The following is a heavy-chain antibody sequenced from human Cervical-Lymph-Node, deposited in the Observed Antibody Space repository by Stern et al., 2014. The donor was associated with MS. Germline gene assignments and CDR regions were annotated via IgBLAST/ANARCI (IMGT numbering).Heavy chain of an antibody. CDR1: GYTFTGYA. J-gene: IGHJ5*02. Sequence: VQLVETGAEVMKPGASVKVSCQVSGYTFTGYAIHWVRQVTGASHERMGWNNVGRDTTKYSQRFQDRVVLTLDTSANTAYMELSSLRSDDTAIYYCARDMWESLNNWFDPWGQGTLVTVSS. CDR3: ARDMWESLNNWFDP. V-gene: IGHV1-3*01. CDR2: NNVGRDTT. D-gene: IGHD1-26*01.